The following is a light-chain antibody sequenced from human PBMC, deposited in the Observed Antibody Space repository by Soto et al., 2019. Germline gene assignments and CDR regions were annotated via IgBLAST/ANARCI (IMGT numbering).Light chain of an antibody. J-gene: IGKJ1*01. Sequence: DIQMTQSPSTLSASVGDRVTITCRASQSISSWLAWYQQKPGKAPKLLIYDASSLESGVPSRFSGSGSGTEFTLTISSLQPDDFANYYCQQYNSWTWTFGQGTKVEIK. V-gene: IGKV1-5*01. CDR3: QQYNSWTWT. CDR1: QSISSW. CDR2: DAS.